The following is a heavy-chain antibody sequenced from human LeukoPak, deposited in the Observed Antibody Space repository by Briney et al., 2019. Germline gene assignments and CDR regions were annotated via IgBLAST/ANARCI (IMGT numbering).Heavy chain of an antibody. J-gene: IGHJ5*02. Sequence: ASVKVSCTTSVYTFTSYDISWVRQAPGQGPEWLGWINTNNGNTHHAQSLQDRVTLTTDTSTSTAYMELRSMKSDDTAIYYCARGVSGVTPPWGQGTLVIVSS. V-gene: IGHV1-18*01. CDR1: VYTFTSYD. D-gene: IGHD4-23*01. CDR3: ARGVSGVTPP. CDR2: INTNNGNT.